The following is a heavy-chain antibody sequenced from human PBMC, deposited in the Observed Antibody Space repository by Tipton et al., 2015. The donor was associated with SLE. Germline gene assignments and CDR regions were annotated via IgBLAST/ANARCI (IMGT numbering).Heavy chain of an antibody. CDR3: ARGPFQRWPPGAY. CDR2: SADTGSP. D-gene: IGHD6-19*01. Sequence: TLSLTCAVYGGSFSGYHWTWIRQPPGQGLEWIGESADTGSPNYNPSLKSRVTISLDTSKSQFSLILNSLTAADTAVYYCARGPFQRWPPGAYWGRGTLVTVSS. V-gene: IGHV4-34*01. CDR1: GGSFSGYH. J-gene: IGHJ4*02.